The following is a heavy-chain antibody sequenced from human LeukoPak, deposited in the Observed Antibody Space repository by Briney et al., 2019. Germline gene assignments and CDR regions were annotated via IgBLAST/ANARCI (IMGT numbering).Heavy chain of an antibody. CDR2: ISGSGGST. D-gene: IGHD5-18*01. CDR3: AKPQPGIQLFDY. CDR1: GFTFSSYA. J-gene: IGHJ4*02. Sequence: GGSLRLSCAASGFTFSSYAVSWVRQAPGKGLEWVSAISGSGGSTYYADSVKGRFTISRDNSKNTQYLQMNSLRAEDTAVYYCAKPQPGIQLFDYWGQGTLVTVSS. V-gene: IGHV3-23*01.